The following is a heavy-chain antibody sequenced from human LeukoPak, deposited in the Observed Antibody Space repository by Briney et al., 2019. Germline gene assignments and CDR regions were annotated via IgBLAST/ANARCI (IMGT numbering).Heavy chain of an antibody. J-gene: IGHJ4*02. Sequence: PSETLSLTCTVSGGSISSSSYYWGWIRQPPGKGLERIGSIYYSGSTYYNPSLKSRVTISVDTSKNQFSLKLSSVTAADTAVYYCARPDCSSTSCYGVGFDYWGQGTLVTVSS. CDR2: IYYSGST. CDR1: GGSISSSSYY. D-gene: IGHD2-2*01. CDR3: ARPDCSSTSCYGVGFDY. V-gene: IGHV4-39*01.